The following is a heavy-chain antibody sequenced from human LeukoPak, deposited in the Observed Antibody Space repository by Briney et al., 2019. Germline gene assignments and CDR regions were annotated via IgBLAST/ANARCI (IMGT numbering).Heavy chain of an antibody. J-gene: IGHJ4*02. CDR2: ISSSSSYI. Sequence: GGSLRLSCAASGFTFSSYSMNWVRQAPGKGLEWVSSISSSSSYIYYADSVKGRFTISRDNAKNSLYLQMNSLRAEDTAVYYCARDQGNWGVDYWGQGTLVTVSS. D-gene: IGHD7-27*01. CDR1: GFTFSSYS. V-gene: IGHV3-21*01. CDR3: ARDQGNWGVDY.